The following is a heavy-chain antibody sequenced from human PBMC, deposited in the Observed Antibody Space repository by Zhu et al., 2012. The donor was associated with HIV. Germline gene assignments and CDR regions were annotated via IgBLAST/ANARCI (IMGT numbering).Heavy chain of an antibody. V-gene: IGHV4-30-4*08. CDR3: ASFTMVRAYYFDY. J-gene: IGHJ4*02. D-gene: IGHD3-10*01. CDR1: GGSISSGDYY. CDR2: IYYSGST. Sequence: QVQLQESGPGLVKPSQTLSLTCTVSGGSISSGDYYWSWIRQPPGKGLEWIGYIYYSGSTYYNPSLKSRVTISVGTSKNQFSLKPSSVTAADTAVYYCASFTMVRAYYFDYWGQGTLVTVSS.